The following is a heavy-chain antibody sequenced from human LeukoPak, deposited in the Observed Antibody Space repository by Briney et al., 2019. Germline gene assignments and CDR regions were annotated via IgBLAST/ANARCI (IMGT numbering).Heavy chain of an antibody. V-gene: IGHV4-34*01. CDR3: ARHWRAARGFDY. Sequence: SETLSLTCAVYGGSFSGYYWSWIRQPPGKGLEWIGEINHSGSTNYNPSLKSRVTLSVDTSKNQFSLKLSSVTAADTAVYYCARHWRAARGFDYWGQGTLVTVSS. CDR1: GGSFSGYY. J-gene: IGHJ4*02. D-gene: IGHD6-6*01. CDR2: INHSGST.